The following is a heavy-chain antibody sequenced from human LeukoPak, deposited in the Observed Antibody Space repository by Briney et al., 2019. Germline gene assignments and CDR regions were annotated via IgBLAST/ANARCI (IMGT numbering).Heavy chain of an antibody. V-gene: IGHV3-48*01. CDR1: GFTLSSYS. Sequence: GGSLRLSCAASGFTLSSYSMNWVRQAPGKGLEWVSYISSSSSTISYADSVKGRFTISRDNFENTVYLQMNSLRAEDTAVYHCARMLGTANDYWGQGTLVTVSS. D-gene: IGHD1-7*01. CDR3: ARMLGTANDY. J-gene: IGHJ4*02. CDR2: ISSSSSTI.